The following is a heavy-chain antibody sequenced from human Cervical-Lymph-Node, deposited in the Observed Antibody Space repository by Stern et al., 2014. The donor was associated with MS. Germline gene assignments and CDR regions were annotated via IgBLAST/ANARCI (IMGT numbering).Heavy chain of an antibody. CDR1: GFSVSDAW. J-gene: IGHJ5*02. V-gene: IGHV3-15*02. CDR2: IQSQDDGGTT. D-gene: IGHD2/OR15-2a*01. Sequence: VQLVESGGTLIKPGGSLRLSCAVSGFSVSDAWVSWVRQAPGKGLEWVGRIQSQDDGGTTDYAAPVRGRVTISRDDFKNIVYLEMNSLKIEDTAMYYCTTRVKMTEVIHAWGQGTQVIVSS. CDR3: TTRVKMTEVIHA.